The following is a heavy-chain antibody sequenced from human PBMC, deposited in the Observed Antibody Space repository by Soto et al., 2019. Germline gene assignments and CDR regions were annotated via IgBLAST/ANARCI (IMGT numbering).Heavy chain of an antibody. D-gene: IGHD5-18*01. CDR3: ARGGGCRTWGQLWLFAWYFDF. CDR2: INPSGGST. J-gene: IGHJ4*02. V-gene: IGHV1-46*01. CDR1: GYTFTSYY. Sequence: ASVKVSCKASGYTFTSYYMHWVRQAPGQGLEWMGIINPSGGSTSYAQKFQGRVTMTRDTSTSTVYMELSSLRSEDTAVYYCARGGGCRTWGQLWLFAWYFDFWGQGTLVTVSS.